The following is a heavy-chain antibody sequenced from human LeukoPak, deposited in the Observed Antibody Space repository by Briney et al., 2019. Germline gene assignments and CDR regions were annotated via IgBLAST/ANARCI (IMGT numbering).Heavy chain of an antibody. CDR2: IKQDGREK. V-gene: IGHV3-7*05. J-gene: IGHJ3*02. Sequence: GGSLRLSCAASGFTFSSYWMSWVRQAPGKGLEWVANIKQDGREKNYVDSVKGRFTISRDNSKNTLYLQMNSLRAEDTAVYYCAKEFCSGGSCYPGAFDIWGQGTMVTVSS. D-gene: IGHD2-15*01. CDR3: AKEFCSGGSCYPGAFDI. CDR1: GFTFSSYW.